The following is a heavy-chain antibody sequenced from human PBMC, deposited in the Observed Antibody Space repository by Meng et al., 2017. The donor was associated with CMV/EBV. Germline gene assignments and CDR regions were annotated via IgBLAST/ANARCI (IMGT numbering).Heavy chain of an antibody. D-gene: IGHD3/OR15-3a*01. CDR2: IKQDGSEK. V-gene: IGHV3-7*01. Sequence: GESLKISCAASGFTFSSYWMSWVRQAPGKGLEWVANIKQDGSEKYYADSVKGRFTISRDNSKNTLYLQMNGLRAEDTAVYYCARDDFDYYGMDVWGQGTTVTVSS. J-gene: IGHJ6*02. CDR3: ARDDFDYYGMDV. CDR1: GFTFSSYW.